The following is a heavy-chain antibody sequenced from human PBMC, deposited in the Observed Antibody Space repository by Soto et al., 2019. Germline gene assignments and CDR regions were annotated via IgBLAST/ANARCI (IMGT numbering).Heavy chain of an antibody. V-gene: IGHV4-34*01. CDR3: ARQFVVVLVATTRDAFEI. CDR1: GGSFRGYY. CDR2: INESGSA. D-gene: IGHD2-15*01. Sequence: SETLSLTCAIYGGSFRGYYWSWIRQPPGKGLEWIGEINESGSANYNPSLKSRVTISVDTSKNQFSLDLRSVTAADTAMYYCARQFVVVLVATTRDAFEIWGQGTMGTV. J-gene: IGHJ3*02.